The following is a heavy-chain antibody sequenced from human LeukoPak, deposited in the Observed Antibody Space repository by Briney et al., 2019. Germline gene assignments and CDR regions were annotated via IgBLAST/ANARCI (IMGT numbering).Heavy chain of an antibody. V-gene: IGHV3-53*01. D-gene: IGHD3-22*01. Sequence: GGSLRLSCAASGFTVSSNYMSWVRQAPGKGLEWVSVIYSGGSTYYADAVKGRFTTSRDNPKTTLYLQMTSLRAEDTAVYYCARGGVYYYDRNYYYYGMDVWGQGTTVTVSS. CDR1: GFTVSSNY. CDR2: IYSGGST. J-gene: IGHJ6*02. CDR3: ARGGVYYYDRNYYYYGMDV.